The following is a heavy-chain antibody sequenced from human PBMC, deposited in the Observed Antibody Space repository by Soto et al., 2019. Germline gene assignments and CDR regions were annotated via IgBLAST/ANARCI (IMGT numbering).Heavy chain of an antibody. CDR2: IYCSGST. V-gene: IGHV4-31*03. J-gene: IGHJ6*02. Sequence: QEQLQESGPGLVKSSQTLSLTCTVSGASISRGGYYWSWIRQHPRKCLERIGYIYCSGSTYYDPSIKTRVTLSVDTSKNEFSVKLSSVTAADTAVYYSARHPPPLLWWSTRSGMDVWGQGTTVTVSS. CDR1: GASISRGGYY. D-gene: IGHD2-21*01. CDR3: ARHPPPLLWWSTRSGMDV.